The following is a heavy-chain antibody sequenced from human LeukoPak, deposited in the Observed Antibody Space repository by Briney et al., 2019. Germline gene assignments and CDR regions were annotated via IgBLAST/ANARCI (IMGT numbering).Heavy chain of an antibody. CDR2: IYYSGST. Sequence: PSETLSLTCTVSGGSISSYYWSWIRQPPGKGLEWIGYIYYSGSTNYNPSLKSRVTISVDTSKNQFSLKLSSVTAADTAVYYCARGEMRTETAHDYWGQGTLVTVSS. J-gene: IGHJ4*02. CDR1: GGSISSYY. V-gene: IGHV4-59*12. CDR3: ARGEMRTETAHDY. D-gene: IGHD3/OR15-3a*01.